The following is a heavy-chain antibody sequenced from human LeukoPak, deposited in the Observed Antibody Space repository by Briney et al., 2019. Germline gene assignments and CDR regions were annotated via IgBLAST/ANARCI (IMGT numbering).Heavy chain of an antibody. Sequence: NPSETLSLTCTVSGGSLSSYYWSWIRQPAGKGLEWIGRIYTSGSTNYHPSLKSRVTMSVDTSKNLFSLKLSSVTAADTAVYYCARGLRYYGSGTPPPYYGMDVWGQGTTVTVSS. J-gene: IGHJ6*02. CDR1: GGSLSSYY. D-gene: IGHD3-10*01. V-gene: IGHV4-4*07. CDR2: IYTSGST. CDR3: ARGLRYYGSGTPPPYYGMDV.